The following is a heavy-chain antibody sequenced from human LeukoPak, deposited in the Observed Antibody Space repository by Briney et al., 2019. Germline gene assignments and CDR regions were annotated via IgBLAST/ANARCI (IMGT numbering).Heavy chain of an antibody. J-gene: IGHJ6*03. CDR1: GYTFTSYD. D-gene: IGHD3-10*01. CDR2: MNPNSGNT. CDR3: AVFPSEAYYYYYYMDV. V-gene: IGHV1-8*01. Sequence: GASVKVSCKASGYTFTSYDINWVRQATGQGPEWMGWMNPNSGNTGYAQKFQGRVTMTRNTSISTAYMELSSLRSEDTAVYYCAVFPSEAYYYYYYMDVWGKGTTVTVSS.